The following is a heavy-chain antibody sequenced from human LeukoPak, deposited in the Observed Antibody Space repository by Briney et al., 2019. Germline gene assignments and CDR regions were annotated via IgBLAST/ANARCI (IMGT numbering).Heavy chain of an antibody. CDR2: IYYSGST. V-gene: IGHV4-59*01. CDR1: GFTFSSSG. CDR3: AKYGDHWNYFDY. D-gene: IGHD4-17*01. J-gene: IGHJ4*02. Sequence: GSLRLSCAASGFTFSSSGMHWVRQAPGKGLEWIGSIYYSGSTNYNSSLKSRVTISVDTSRNQFSLRLTSVTAADTAVYYCAKYGDHWNYFDYWGQGTLVTVSS.